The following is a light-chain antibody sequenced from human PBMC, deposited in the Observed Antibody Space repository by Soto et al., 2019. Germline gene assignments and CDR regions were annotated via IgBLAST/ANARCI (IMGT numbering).Light chain of an antibody. Sequence: QSVRTQPASVSGSPGQSITISCTGNSIDVGGYNYVSWYQQHPGKAPKLMIYDVSNRPSGVSNRFSGSKSGNTASLTISGLQAEDEADYYCSSYTSSSTLFGNGTKVTVL. CDR2: DVS. CDR1: SIDVGGYNY. V-gene: IGLV2-14*01. CDR3: SSYTSSSTL. J-gene: IGLJ1*01.